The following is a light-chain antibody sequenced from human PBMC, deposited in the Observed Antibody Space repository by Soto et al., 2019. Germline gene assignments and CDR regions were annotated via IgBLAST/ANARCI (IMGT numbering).Light chain of an antibody. CDR3: SSYKTSGTVL. V-gene: IGLV2-14*01. Sequence: QSALTQPASVSGSPGQSITISCTGTSSDVGGYNSVSWYQQHPGKAPKLMIYEVSRRPSGVANRFSGSKSGNTASLTISGLQDEEGDAYYCSSYKTSGTVLFGGGTKVTVL. J-gene: IGLJ6*01. CDR1: SSDVGGYNS. CDR2: EVS.